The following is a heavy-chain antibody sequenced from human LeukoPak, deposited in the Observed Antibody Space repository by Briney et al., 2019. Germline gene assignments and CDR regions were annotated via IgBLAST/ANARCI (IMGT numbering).Heavy chain of an antibody. V-gene: IGHV3-74*01. CDR1: GFSFSKYW. J-gene: IGHJ6*04. Sequence: QTGGSLTLSCAASGFSFSKYWMVWVRQAPGKGLVWVSNLNSDGSITNYADSVKGRSTISRDNAKNTLYLQMNSLRAEDTAVYYCGRDNNYKVDVWGKGTTVTVSS. CDR2: LNSDGSIT. CDR3: GRDNNYKVDV. D-gene: IGHD4-11*01.